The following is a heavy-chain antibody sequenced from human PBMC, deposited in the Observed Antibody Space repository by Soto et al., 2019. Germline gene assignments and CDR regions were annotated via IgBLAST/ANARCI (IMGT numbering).Heavy chain of an antibody. V-gene: IGHV1-18*01. CDR3: ARVVTIFGVVMSAYYYMDV. Sequence: ASVKVSCKASGYTFTSYGISWVRQAPGQGLEWMGWISAYNGNTNYAQKLQGRVTMTTDTSTSTAYMELRSLRSDDTAVYYCARVVTIFGVVMSAYYYMDVWGKGTTVTVSS. CDR1: GYTFTSYG. J-gene: IGHJ6*03. D-gene: IGHD3-3*01. CDR2: ISAYNGNT.